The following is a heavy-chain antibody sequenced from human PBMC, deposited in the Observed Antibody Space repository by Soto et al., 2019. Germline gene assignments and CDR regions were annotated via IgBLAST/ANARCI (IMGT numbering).Heavy chain of an antibody. CDR3: ARGGGPDIAYGMDV. CDR2: IYHSGST. D-gene: IGHD5-12*01. Sequence: QVQLQESGPGLVKPSGTLSLTCAVSGGSISSINWWSWVRQPPGKGLKWIGEIYHSGSTTYNPSLKSRVTISVDKSKNQFSLKLKSVTAVDTAIYYCARGGGPDIAYGMDVWGQGTTVIVSS. J-gene: IGHJ6*02. CDR1: GGSISSINW. V-gene: IGHV4-4*02.